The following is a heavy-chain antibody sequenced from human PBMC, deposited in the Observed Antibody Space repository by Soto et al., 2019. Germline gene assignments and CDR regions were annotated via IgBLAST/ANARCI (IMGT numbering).Heavy chain of an antibody. CDR1: GGSVSSGSYY. CDR3: ARVRRITMIVVVVDAFDI. D-gene: IGHD3-22*01. CDR2: IYYSGST. J-gene: IGHJ3*02. V-gene: IGHV4-61*01. Sequence: SETLSLTCTVSGGSVSSGSYYWSWIRQPPGKGLEWIGYIYYSGSTNYNPSLKSRVTISVDTSKNQFSLKLGSVTAADTAVYYCARVRRITMIVVVVDAFDIWGQGTMVTVSS.